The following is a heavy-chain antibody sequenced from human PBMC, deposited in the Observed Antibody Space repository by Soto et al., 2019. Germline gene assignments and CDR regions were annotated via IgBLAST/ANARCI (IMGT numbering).Heavy chain of an antibody. J-gene: IGHJ5*02. D-gene: IGHD1-1*01. CDR1: GYSIISGYI. CDR3: VARATVVNSPWFDP. Sequence: SSETLSLTCTVSGYSIISGYIWGWVRRPPGQGLEWIGSRYSTGTTYYNPSLRRRVKMSVDTSKNQLSLVLRSVTAADTAVYYCVARATVVNSPWFDPWGQGTQVTVSS. CDR2: RYSTGTT. V-gene: IGHV4-38-2*02.